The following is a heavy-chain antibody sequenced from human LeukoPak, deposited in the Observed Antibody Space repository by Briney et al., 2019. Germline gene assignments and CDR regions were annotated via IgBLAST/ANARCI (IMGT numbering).Heavy chain of an antibody. CDR1: GFTFDDYG. D-gene: IGHD2-21*01. CDR2: INWNGGST. CDR3: ARLVAKVIARGDAFDI. Sequence: GGSLRLSCAASGFTFDDYGMSWVRQAPGKGLEWVSGINWNGGSTGYADSVKGRFTISRDNAKNSLYLQMNSLRAEDTAVYYCARLVAKVIARGDAFDIWGQGTMVTVSS. V-gene: IGHV3-20*04. J-gene: IGHJ3*02.